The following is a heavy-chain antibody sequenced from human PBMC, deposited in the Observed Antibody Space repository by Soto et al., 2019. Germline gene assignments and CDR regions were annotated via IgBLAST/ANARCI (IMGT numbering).Heavy chain of an antibody. Sequence: SVKVSCKASGGTCRNSGISWVRQAPGQPLEWMGGIIPIFDTTNYAQKLQGRITIIADESTNTVYMELSNLRSADTGVYYCARAPILVSVTLHENYFDSWGQGTLVTVSS. J-gene: IGHJ4*02. CDR3: ARAPILVSVTLHENYFDS. CDR1: GGTCRNSG. D-gene: IGHD2-21*02. CDR2: IIPIFDTT. V-gene: IGHV1-69*13.